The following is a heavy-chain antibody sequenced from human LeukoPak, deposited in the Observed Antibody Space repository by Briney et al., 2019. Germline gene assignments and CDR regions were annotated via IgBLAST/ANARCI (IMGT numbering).Heavy chain of an antibody. V-gene: IGHV4-34*01. CDR3: ARDRLGPNDY. CDR2: INHSGST. D-gene: IGHD6-25*01. CDR1: GGSFSGYY. J-gene: IGHJ4*02. Sequence: SETLSLTCAVYGGSFSGYYWSWIRQPPGKGLEWIGEINHSGSTNYNPSLKSRVTISVDTSKNQFSLKLSSVTAADTAVYYCARDRLGPNDYWGQGTLVTVSS.